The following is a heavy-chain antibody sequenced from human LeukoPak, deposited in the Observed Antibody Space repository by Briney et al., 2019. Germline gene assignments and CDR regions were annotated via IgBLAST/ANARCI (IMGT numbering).Heavy chain of an antibody. D-gene: IGHD6-19*01. CDR3: ARIVAGTMVDY. V-gene: IGHV3-7*01. CDR2: IKLDGGEK. J-gene: IGHJ4*02. CDR1: GFTFSSYA. Sequence: PGGSLRLSCAASGFTFSSYAMHWVRQAPGKGLEWVANIKLDGGEKYYVDSVKGRFTISRDNAKNSLYLQMNSLRAEDTAVYYCARIVAGTMVDYWGQGTLVTVSS.